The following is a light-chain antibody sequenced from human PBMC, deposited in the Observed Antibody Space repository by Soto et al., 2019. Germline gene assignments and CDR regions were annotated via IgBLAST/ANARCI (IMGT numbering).Light chain of an antibody. CDR3: SSYTSSSTHNYV. CDR2: EVS. V-gene: IGLV2-14*01. CDR1: SSDVGGYNY. J-gene: IGLJ1*01. Sequence: QAVLTQPASVSGSPGQSITISCTGTSSDVGGYNYVSWYQQHPGKAPKLMIYEVSNRPSGVSNRFSGSKSGNTASLTISGLQAEDEADYYCSSYTSSSTHNYVFGTGTNSPS.